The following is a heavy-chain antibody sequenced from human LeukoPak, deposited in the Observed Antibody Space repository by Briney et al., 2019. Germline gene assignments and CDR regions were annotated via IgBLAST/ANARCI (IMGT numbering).Heavy chain of an antibody. J-gene: IGHJ4*02. V-gene: IGHV1-18*01. CDR1: GYTFTNYG. Sequence: ASVKVFCETSGYTFTNYGITWMRQAPGQGPEWMRWISAYNGNTNYAQKLQGRITMTTDTSTSTAYMELRSLRSDDTAVYYCARDLGGAVVGIIPLFDYWGQGTLVTVSS. D-gene: IGHD3-22*01. CDR2: ISAYNGNT. CDR3: ARDLGGAVVGIIPLFDY.